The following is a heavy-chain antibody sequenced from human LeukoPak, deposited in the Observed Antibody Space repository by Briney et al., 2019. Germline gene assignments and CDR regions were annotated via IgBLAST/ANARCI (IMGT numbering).Heavy chain of an antibody. CDR3: AKDGRWLQYYFDY. CDR2: ISYDGSNK. J-gene: IGHJ4*02. D-gene: IGHD5-24*01. CDR1: GFTFSSYG. Sequence: GRSLRLSCAVSGFTFSSYGMHWVRQAPGKGLEWVAVISYDGSNKYYADSVKGRFTISRDNSKNTLYLQMNSLRAEDTAVYYCAKDGRWLQYYFDYWGQGTLVTVSS. V-gene: IGHV3-30*18.